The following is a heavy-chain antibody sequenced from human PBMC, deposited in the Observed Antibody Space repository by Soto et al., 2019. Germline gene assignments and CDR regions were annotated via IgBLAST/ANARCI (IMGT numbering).Heavy chain of an antibody. D-gene: IGHD2-2*01. CDR1: GFTFINYA. J-gene: IGHJ2*01. CDR3: ARKILGSTSRPNYWYFDL. V-gene: IGHV3-23*01. Sequence: EVQLLESGGGFVQPGGSLRLSCAGSGFTFINYAMNWVRQAPGKGLEWVSSISGGGDAAFFPDSVRGRFTISRDNSKNTVTLQTNSLGVDDTAVYYCARKILGSTSRPNYWYFDLWGRGTLVTFSS. CDR2: ISGGGDAA.